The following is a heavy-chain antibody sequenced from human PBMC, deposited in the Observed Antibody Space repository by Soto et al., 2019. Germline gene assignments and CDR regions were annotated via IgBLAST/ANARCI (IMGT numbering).Heavy chain of an antibody. Sequence: PSETLSLSCAVYGGSFSGYYCGWICNPPGKGLEWIGEINHSGSTNYNPSLTSRVTISVDTSKNQLSLKLSSVTAADTAVYYCARGGAGAVAGTDLALYRWLDPWGKGTLVSVSS. CDR2: INHSGST. CDR3: ARGGAGAVAGTDLALYRWLDP. V-gene: IGHV4-34*01. J-gene: IGHJ5*02. D-gene: IGHD6-19*01. CDR1: GGSFSGYY.